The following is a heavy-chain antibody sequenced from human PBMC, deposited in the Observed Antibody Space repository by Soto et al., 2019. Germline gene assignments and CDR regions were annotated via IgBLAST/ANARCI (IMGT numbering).Heavy chain of an antibody. CDR2: VYATGTT. V-gene: IGHV4-4*07. D-gene: IGHD4-17*01. J-gene: IGHJ5*02. CDR3: VRDGSKTLRDWFDP. CDR1: GGSISKFY. Sequence: SETLSLTCSVSGGSISKFYWSWIRRTAGKGLEWMGRVYATGTTDYNPSLRSRVAMSVDISKKTFSLRLTSVTAADTGVYYCVRDGSKTLRDWFDPWGQGKLVTVSS.